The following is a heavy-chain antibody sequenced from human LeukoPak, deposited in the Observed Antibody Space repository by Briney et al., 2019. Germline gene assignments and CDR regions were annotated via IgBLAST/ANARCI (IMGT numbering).Heavy chain of an antibody. Sequence: SETLSLTCTVSGGSISSYYWSWIRQPPGKGLEWIGYICYSGSTNYNPSLKSRVTISVDTSKNQFSLKLSSVTAADTAVYYCARAVYSSGPGYWFDPWGQGTLVTVSS. D-gene: IGHD6-19*01. CDR2: ICYSGST. V-gene: IGHV4-59*01. J-gene: IGHJ5*02. CDR3: ARAVYSSGPGYWFDP. CDR1: GGSISSYY.